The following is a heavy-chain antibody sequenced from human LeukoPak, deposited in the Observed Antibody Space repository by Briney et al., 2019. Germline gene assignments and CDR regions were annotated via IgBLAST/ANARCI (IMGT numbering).Heavy chain of an antibody. J-gene: IGHJ6*02. CDR1: GSTFTSYD. CDR2: MNPNSGNT. D-gene: IGHD3-10*02. V-gene: IGHV1-8*01. CDR3: ARGSRAISCSGLLMDV. Sequence: ASVNVSCNAAGSTFTSYDINWARQATAQGLEWKGWMNPNSGNTGYAQKFQGRVTITRNTSISTAYMDLSSLRSEDTAVYYCARGSRAISCSGLLMDVWGQGITVTVSS.